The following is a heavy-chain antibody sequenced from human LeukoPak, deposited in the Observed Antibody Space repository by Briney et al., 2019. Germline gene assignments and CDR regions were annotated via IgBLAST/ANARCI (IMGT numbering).Heavy chain of an antibody. Sequence: GGSLRLSCEASGFTFSNSAMTWVRQVPGKGPEWISSISNSGDKTYYADFVKGRFTIARDNFKNTLDLQMIGLRAEDTAVYYCARDLSRYYFDYWGQGTLVTVSS. CDR3: ARDLSRYYFDY. V-gene: IGHV3-23*01. CDR1: GFTFSNSA. CDR2: ISNSGDKT. J-gene: IGHJ4*02.